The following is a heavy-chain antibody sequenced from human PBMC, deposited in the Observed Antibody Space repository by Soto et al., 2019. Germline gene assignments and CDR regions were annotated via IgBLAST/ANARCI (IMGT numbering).Heavy chain of an antibody. CDR1: GGTFSSYS. CDR3: AITIFGVVIPSLQDFDY. D-gene: IGHD3-3*01. J-gene: IGHJ4*02. CDR2: IIPIFGTA. Sequence: ASVKVSCKASGGTFSSYSISWVLQAPGQGLEWMGGIIPIFGTANYAQKFQGRVTITADESTSTAYMELSSLRSEDTAVYYCAITIFGVVIPSLQDFDYWGQGTLVTVSS. V-gene: IGHV1-69*13.